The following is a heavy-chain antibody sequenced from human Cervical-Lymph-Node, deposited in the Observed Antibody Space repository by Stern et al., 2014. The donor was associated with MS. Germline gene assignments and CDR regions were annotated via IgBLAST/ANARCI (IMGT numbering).Heavy chain of an antibody. Sequence: QVQLVQSGSELKKPGASVKVSCMTSGYTFTDYALNWVRQAPGQGLEWMGWLNTNTGTPTYAQGFTGRFVFSLDTSGNTAYLQISSLKAEDTALYFCARDYASLDWRGQYYFDYWGQGTLVTVSS. CDR1: GYTFTDYA. J-gene: IGHJ4*02. D-gene: IGHD2-21*01. CDR3: ARDYASLDWRGQYYFDY. CDR2: LNTNTGTP. V-gene: IGHV7-4-1*02.